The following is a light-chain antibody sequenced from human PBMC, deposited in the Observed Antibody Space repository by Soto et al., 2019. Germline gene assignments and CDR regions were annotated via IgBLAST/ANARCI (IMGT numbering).Light chain of an antibody. J-gene: IGKJ2*01. V-gene: IGKV1-8*01. CDR2: AAS. CDR3: QQYYSYLS. CDR1: QGISSY. Sequence: AIRMTQSPSSFSASTGDRVTITCRASQGISSYLAWYQQKPGKAPKLLIYAASTLQSGVPSRFSGSGSGTDFTLTISRLQSEDFATYYCQQYYSYLSFGQGTKLEIK.